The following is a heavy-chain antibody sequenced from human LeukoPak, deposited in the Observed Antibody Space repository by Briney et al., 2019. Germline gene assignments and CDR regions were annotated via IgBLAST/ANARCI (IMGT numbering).Heavy chain of an antibody. V-gene: IGHV1-24*01. Sequence: SVKVSCKVSGYTLTVLSILWVRDPSGKGLVWGGGFAPEDGETIYAQKFQGRVTMTEDTSTATAYMELSRLRSEDTAVYYCATETISGSSSRRIRWFDPWGQGTLVTVSS. J-gene: IGHJ5*02. CDR2: FAPEDGET. CDR1: GYTLTVLS. CDR3: ATETISGSSSRRIRWFDP. D-gene: IGHD1-26*01.